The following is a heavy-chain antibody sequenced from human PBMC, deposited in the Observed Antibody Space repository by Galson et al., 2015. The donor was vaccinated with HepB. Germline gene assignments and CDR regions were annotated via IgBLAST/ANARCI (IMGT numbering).Heavy chain of an antibody. J-gene: IGHJ4*01. Sequence: SLRLSCAASGFTFSISAMSWVRQAPGKGLEWVALIWSNGSNRYYSNSVMGRFTISRDNSKNTLYLEMNSLRAEDTAVYYCAREMAIAAPASFDLWGHGTLGTVSS. CDR3: AREMAIAAPASFDL. CDR1: GFTFSISA. D-gene: IGHD6-25*01. V-gene: IGHV3-33*08. CDR2: IWSNGSNR.